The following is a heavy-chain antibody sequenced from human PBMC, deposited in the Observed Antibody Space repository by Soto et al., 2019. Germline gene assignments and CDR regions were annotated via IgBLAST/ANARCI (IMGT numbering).Heavy chain of an antibody. Sequence: SETLSLTCAVYGGSFSGYYWSWIRQPPGKGLEWIGEINHSGSTNYNPSLKSRVTISVDTSKNQFSLKLSSVTAADTAVYYCARGFLEVYAIEWFDPWGQGTLVTVSS. CDR2: INHSGST. CDR3: ARGFLEVYAIEWFDP. CDR1: GGSFSGYY. D-gene: IGHD2-8*01. J-gene: IGHJ5*02. V-gene: IGHV4-34*01.